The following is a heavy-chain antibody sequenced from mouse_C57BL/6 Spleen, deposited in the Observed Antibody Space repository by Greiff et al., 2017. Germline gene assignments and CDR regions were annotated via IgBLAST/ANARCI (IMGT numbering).Heavy chain of an antibody. J-gene: IGHJ4*01. CDR3: ARQVADYYAMDY. D-gene: IGHD1-1*02. V-gene: IGHV5-6*01. CDR2: ISSGGSYT. CDR1: GFTFSSYG. Sequence: EVQLVESGGDLVKPGGSLKLSCAASGFTFSSYGMSWVRQTPDKRLEWVATISSGGSYTYYPDSVKGRFTISRDNAKNTLYLQMSSLKSEDTAMYYCARQVADYYAMDYWGQGTSGTVSS.